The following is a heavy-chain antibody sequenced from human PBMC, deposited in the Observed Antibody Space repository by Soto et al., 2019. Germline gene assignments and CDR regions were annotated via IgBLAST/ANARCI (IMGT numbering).Heavy chain of an antibody. V-gene: IGHV4-31*03. CDR2: IYYSGST. J-gene: IGHJ5*02. CDR3: ARRPSKIGPGDWFDP. Sequence: QVQLQESGPGLVKPSQTRSLTCTVSGGSISSGGYYWSWIRQHPGKGREWIGYIYYSGSTYYNPSLKSRVTITVDTSKNQCSLKLSSVTAADTAVYYCARRPSKIGPGDWFDPWGQGTLVTVSS. CDR1: GGSISSGGYY. D-gene: IGHD3-10*01.